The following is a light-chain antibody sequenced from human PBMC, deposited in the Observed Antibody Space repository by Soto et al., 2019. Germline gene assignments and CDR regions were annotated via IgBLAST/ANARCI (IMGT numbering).Light chain of an antibody. CDR1: QSISIY. J-gene: IGKJ3*01. CDR3: RQRSSTPPFT. Sequence: DIQMTQSPSTLSAFVGDRVTIACRASQSISIYLNCYQQKQGKDPKLLIYAASSLQSGVPSTFSTGGSGTDFTLTISSLQPEDFATYYCRQRSSTPPFTFGPGTKVDIK. V-gene: IGKV1-39*01. CDR2: AAS.